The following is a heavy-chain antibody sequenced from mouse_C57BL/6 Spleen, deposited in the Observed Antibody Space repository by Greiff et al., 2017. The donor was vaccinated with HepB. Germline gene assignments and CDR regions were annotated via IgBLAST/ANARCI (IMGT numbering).Heavy chain of an antibody. CDR1: GFTFSDYG. J-gene: IGHJ3*01. Sequence: EVKVVESGGGLVKPGGSLKLSCAASGFTFSDYGMHWVRQAPEKGLEWVAYISSGSSTIYYADTVKGRFTISRDNAKNTLFLQMTSLRSEDTAMYYCARPGGSSPFAYWGQGTLVTVSA. CDR2: ISSGSSTI. CDR3: ARPGGSSPFAY. D-gene: IGHD1-1*01. V-gene: IGHV5-17*01.